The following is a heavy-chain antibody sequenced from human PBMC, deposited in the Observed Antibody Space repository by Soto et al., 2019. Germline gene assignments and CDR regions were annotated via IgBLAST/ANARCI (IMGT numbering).Heavy chain of an antibody. Sequence: QVQLVQSGAEVKKPGASVKVSCKASGYTFSSHDINWVRQATGQGLEWMGWMNPNSGNTGYAQKFQGRVTMTRNTSISTAYMELSSLTYEDMAMYSCARYVRSYYNGMDVWGQGTTVTVSS. CDR3: ARYVRSYYNGMDV. CDR1: GYTFSSHD. J-gene: IGHJ6*02. D-gene: IGHD3-16*01. CDR2: MNPNSGNT. V-gene: IGHV1-8*01.